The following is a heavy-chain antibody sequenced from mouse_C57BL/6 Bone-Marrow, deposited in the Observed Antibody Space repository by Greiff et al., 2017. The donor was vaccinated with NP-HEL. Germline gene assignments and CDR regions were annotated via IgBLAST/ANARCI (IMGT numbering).Heavy chain of an antibody. V-gene: IGHV1-72*01. J-gene: IGHJ3*01. CDR1: GYTFTSYW. Sequence: QVQLKQPGAELVKPGASVKLSCKASGYTFTSYWMHWVKQRPGRGLEWIGRIDPNSGGTKYNEKFKSKATLTVDKPSSTAYMQLSSLTSEDSAVYYCARCYYGSTMFAYWGQGTLVTVSA. D-gene: IGHD1-1*01. CDR2: IDPNSGGT. CDR3: ARCYYGSTMFAY.